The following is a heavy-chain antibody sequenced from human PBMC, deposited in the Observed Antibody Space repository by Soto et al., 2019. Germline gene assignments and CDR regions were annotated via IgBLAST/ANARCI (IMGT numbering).Heavy chain of an antibody. CDR1: GGSISSGGYY. J-gene: IGHJ4*02. Sequence: QVQLQESGPGLVKPSQTLSLTCTVSGGSISSGGYYWSWIRQHPGKGLEWIGYINYSGSTYYNPSLNSRVTITVEASKNQFSLKLSSVTAADTAVYYCARDVAGGLTNYFDYWGQGTLVTVSS. V-gene: IGHV4-31*03. D-gene: IGHD5-12*01. CDR3: ARDVAGGLTNYFDY. CDR2: INYSGST.